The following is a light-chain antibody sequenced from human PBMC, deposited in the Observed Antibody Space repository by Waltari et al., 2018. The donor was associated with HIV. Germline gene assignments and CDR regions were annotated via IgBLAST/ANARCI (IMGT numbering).Light chain of an antibody. CDR2: DVT. Sequence: QSALTQPRSVSGSPGQSVTISCIGTNSDVGGYNYVSWYRQHPGEAPNLIIYDVTKRPSGVPDRFSGTKSVNTASLTVSGLQADDEAEYYCCSYAGSYTWLFGGGTKLTVL. V-gene: IGLV2-11*01. J-gene: IGLJ2*01. CDR1: NSDVGGYNY. CDR3: CSYAGSYTWL.